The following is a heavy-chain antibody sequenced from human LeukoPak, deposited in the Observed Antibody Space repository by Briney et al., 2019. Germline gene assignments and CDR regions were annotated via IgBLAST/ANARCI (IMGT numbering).Heavy chain of an antibody. CDR1: GFTFSNAW. CDR2: INDDTP. J-gene: IGHJ5*02. D-gene: IGHD3-3*01. Sequence: PGGSLRLSCVVSGFTFSNAWMIWVRQAPGKGLEWVSAINDDTPYYTDSVKGRFTVSRDNSRDTLYLHLNSLRAEDTAIYYCAKEYDLWHEQGNWFDTWGQGVLVTVSS. V-gene: IGHV3-23*01. CDR3: AKEYDLWHEQGNWFDT.